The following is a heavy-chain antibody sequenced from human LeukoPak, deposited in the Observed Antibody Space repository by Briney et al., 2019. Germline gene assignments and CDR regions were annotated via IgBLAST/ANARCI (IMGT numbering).Heavy chain of an antibody. CDR3: ARTWSNYYGSSGYRL. D-gene: IGHD3-22*01. J-gene: IGHJ4*02. CDR2: IIPILGIA. Sequence: SVKVSCKASGGTFSSYAISWVRQAPGQGLEWMGRIIPILGIANYAQKFQGRVTITADKSTSTAYMELSSLRSEDTAVYYCARTWSNYYGSSGYRLWGQGTLVTVSS. V-gene: IGHV1-69*04. CDR1: GGTFSSYA.